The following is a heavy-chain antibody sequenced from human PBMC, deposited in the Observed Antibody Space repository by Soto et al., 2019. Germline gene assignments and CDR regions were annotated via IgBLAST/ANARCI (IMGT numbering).Heavy chain of an antibody. V-gene: IGHV4-30-4*01. CDR2: IYYSGNT. J-gene: IGHJ5*02. D-gene: IGHD2-15*01. CDR1: GGSISSGYYY. CDR3: ARGGASSKWFDP. Sequence: SETLSLTCSVSGGSISSGYYYWSWIRQPPGKGLEWIGNIYYSGNTYYNPSLKSRLIISIDTSKNQFSLKVGSVTAADTAVYYCARGGASSKWFDPWGQGILVTVSS.